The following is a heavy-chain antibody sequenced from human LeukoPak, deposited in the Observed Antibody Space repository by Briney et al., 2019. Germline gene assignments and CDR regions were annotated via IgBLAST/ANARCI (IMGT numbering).Heavy chain of an antibody. J-gene: IGHJ3*02. CDR1: GYSISSGYY. D-gene: IGHD3-10*01. Sequence: SETLSLTCTVSGYSISSGYYWGWIRQPPGKGLEWIGSIYHSGSTYYNPSLKSRVTISVDTSKNQFSLKLSSVTAADTAVYYCARGATMVRGARGAFDIWGQGTMVTVSS. CDR3: ARGATMVRGARGAFDI. CDR2: IYHSGST. V-gene: IGHV4-38-2*02.